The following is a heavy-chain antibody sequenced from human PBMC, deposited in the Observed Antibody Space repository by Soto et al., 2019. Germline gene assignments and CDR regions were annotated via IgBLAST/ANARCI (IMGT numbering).Heavy chain of an antibody. J-gene: IGHJ4*02. CDR2: ITWDGGST. Sequence: EVQLVESGGVVVQPGGSLRLSCAASGFSFDDYTMHWVRQGPGKGLEWVSLITWDGGSTYYAVSVKGRFTISRDNSKNSLYLQMTSLRTEDTALYYCAKDINSSGWYSLDYWGQGTLVTVSS. CDR3: AKDINSSGWYSLDY. D-gene: IGHD6-19*01. CDR1: GFSFDDYT. V-gene: IGHV3-43*01.